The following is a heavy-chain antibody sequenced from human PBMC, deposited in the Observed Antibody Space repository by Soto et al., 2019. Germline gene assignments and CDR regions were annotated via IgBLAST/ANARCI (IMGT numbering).Heavy chain of an antibody. V-gene: IGHV4-31*03. CDR1: GGSISSGGYY. CDR3: ARFLGVVVVAATYNWFDP. J-gene: IGHJ5*02. Sequence: SETLSLTCTVSGGSISSGGYYWSWIRQHPGKGLEWIGYIYYSGSTYYNPSLKSRVTISVDTSKNQFSLKLSSVTAADTAVYYCARFLGVVVVAATYNWFDPWGQGTPVTVSS. CDR2: IYYSGST. D-gene: IGHD2-15*01.